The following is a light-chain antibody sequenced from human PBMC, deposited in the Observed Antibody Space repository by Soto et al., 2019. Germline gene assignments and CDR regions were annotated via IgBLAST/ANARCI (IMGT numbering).Light chain of an antibody. CDR1: QSVSNNY. V-gene: IGKV3-20*01. Sequence: EIVLTQSPGSLSLSPGERATLSCRASQSVSNNYLAWYQQKPGQAPRLLIYGASSRATGIPDRFSGGGYGIDFTLTISRLEPEDFGVYYCQQYGSSPGLFTFGPGTKVDIK. CDR3: QQYGSSPGLFT. CDR2: GAS. J-gene: IGKJ3*01.